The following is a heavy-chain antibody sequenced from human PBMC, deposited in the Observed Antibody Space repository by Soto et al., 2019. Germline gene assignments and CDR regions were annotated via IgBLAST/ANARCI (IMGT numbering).Heavy chain of an antibody. CDR2: IYSGGST. D-gene: IGHD6-6*01. CDR3: ARGIAARPDSWFDP. Sequence: EVQLVESGGGLVQPGGSLRLSCAASGFTVSSNYMSWVRQAPGKGLEWVSVIYSGGSTYYADSVKGRFTISRDNSKNTLYLQMNSRRAEDTAVYYCARGIAARPDSWFDPWGQGTLVTVSS. CDR1: GFTVSSNY. J-gene: IGHJ5*02. V-gene: IGHV3-66*01.